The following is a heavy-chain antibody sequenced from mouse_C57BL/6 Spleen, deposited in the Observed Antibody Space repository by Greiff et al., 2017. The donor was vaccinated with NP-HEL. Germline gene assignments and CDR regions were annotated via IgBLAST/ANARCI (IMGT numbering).Heavy chain of an antibody. D-gene: IGHD1-1*01. CDR3: ARRDYGSSGGFAY. Sequence: VQLQQSGPELVKPGASVKISCKASGYSFTGYFMNWVMQSHGKSLEWIGRINPYNGDTFYNQKFKGKATLTVDKSSSTAYMELRSLTSEDSAVYYGARRDYGSSGGFAYWGQGTLVTVSA. CDR2: INPYNGDT. V-gene: IGHV1-20*01. J-gene: IGHJ3*01. CDR1: GYSFTGYF.